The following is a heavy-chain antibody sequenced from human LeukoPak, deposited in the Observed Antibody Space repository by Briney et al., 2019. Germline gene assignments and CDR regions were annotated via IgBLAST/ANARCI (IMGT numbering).Heavy chain of an antibody. D-gene: IGHD2-2*01. V-gene: IGHV3-23*01. CDR2: ISGSGGST. CDR3: AKFRGSTSSLN. J-gene: IGHJ4*02. Sequence: GSLELSRAAPGFPLSSYAMSRVRRAPGKGLEWVSAISGSGGSTYYADSVKGRLTISRDNSKNTLYLQMNSLRAEDTAVYYCAKFRGSTSSLNWGQGTLVTVSS. CDR1: GFPLSSYA.